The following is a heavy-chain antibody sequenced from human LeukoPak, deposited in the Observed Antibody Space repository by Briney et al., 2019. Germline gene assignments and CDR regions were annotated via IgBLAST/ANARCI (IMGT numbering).Heavy chain of an antibody. CDR1: GFTFSRHW. CDR3: ARGPPYGSRTDFFDY. J-gene: IGHJ4*02. CDR2: LKEDVGQK. D-gene: IGHD3-10*01. V-gene: IGHV3-7*01. Sequence: PGGSLSLSCAASGFTFSRHWMSWVRQPPGKGLEWVASLKEDVGQKYYVDSVEGRFTISRDNAKSSLYLEMNGLRVEDTAVYFCARGPPYGSRTDFFDYWGRGTLVTVSS.